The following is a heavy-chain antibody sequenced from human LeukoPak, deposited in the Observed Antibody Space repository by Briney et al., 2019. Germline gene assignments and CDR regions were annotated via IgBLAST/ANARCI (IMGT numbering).Heavy chain of an antibody. Sequence: GGSLRLSCVASGFSFSSYSMNWVRQAPGKGLEWVSTISSGTGSYIYYADSVRGRFTISRDNAKNSLYLQMNSLRAEDTAVYYCARDSSRASGSSNDCWGQGTLVTVSS. CDR1: GFSFSSYS. CDR3: ARDSSRASGSSNDC. V-gene: IGHV3-21*01. CDR2: ISSGTGSYI. D-gene: IGHD3-10*01. J-gene: IGHJ4*02.